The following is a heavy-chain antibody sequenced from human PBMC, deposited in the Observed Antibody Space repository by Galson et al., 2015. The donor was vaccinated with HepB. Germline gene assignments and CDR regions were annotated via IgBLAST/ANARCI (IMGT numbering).Heavy chain of an antibody. CDR3: ARVEGVTVTSYYYYGMDV. Sequence: SVKVSCKASGYTFTSYGISWVRQAPGQGLEWMGWISAYNGNTNYAQKLQGRVTMTTDTSTSTAYMELRSLRSDDTAVYYCARVEGVTVTSYYYYGMDVWGQGTTVTVSS. CDR1: GYTFTSYG. D-gene: IGHD4-17*01. V-gene: IGHV1-18*04. CDR2: ISAYNGNT. J-gene: IGHJ6*02.